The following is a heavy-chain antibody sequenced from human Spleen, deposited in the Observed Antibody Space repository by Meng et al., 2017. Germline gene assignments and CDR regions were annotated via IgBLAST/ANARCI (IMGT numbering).Heavy chain of an antibody. J-gene: IGHJ4*02. Sequence: VQLGGTGGTLIQPGGSLGLSCAASGFTVSSNSVSWVRQAPGKGLEWVSVIYSGGSTYYADSVKGRFTISRDNSKNTLYLQMNSLRAEDTAVYYCARGADLFDFWGQGTLVTVSS. CDR2: IYSGGST. CDR1: GFTVSSNS. CDR3: ARGADLFDF. V-gene: IGHV3-53*02.